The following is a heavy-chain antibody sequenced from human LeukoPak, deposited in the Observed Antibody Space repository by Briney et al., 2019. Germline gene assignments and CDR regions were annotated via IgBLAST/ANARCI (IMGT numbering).Heavy chain of an antibody. V-gene: IGHV3-23*01. CDR1: GFTFGSYA. CDR2: ISNNGGYT. J-gene: IGHJ4*02. CDR3: AKQLGYCSDGSCYFPY. Sequence: GGSLRLSCAASGFTFGSYAMSWVRQAPGKGLEWVSAISNNGGYTYYADSVQGRFTISKDNSKSTLCLQMNSLRAEDTAVYYCAKQLGYCSDGSCYFPYWGQGTLVTVSS. D-gene: IGHD2-15*01.